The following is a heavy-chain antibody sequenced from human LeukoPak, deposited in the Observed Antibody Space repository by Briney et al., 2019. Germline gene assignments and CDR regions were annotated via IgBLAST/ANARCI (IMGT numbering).Heavy chain of an antibody. J-gene: IGHJ4*02. CDR2: IGTAGDT. V-gene: IGHV3-13*01. D-gene: IGHD4-17*01. CDR3: ARMTTVTTALDY. CDR1: GFTFSSYD. Sequence: PGGSLRLSCAASGFTFSSYDMHWVRQATGKGLEWVSAIGTAGDTYYPGSVKGRFTISRENAKNSLYLQMNSLRAGDTAVYYCARMTTVTTALDYWGQGTLVTVSS.